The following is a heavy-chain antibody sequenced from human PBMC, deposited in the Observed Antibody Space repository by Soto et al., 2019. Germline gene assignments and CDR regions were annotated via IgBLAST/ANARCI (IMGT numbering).Heavy chain of an antibody. D-gene: IGHD3-10*01. Sequence: QVHLQQWGAGLLEPSETLSLTCAVSGVSFDGFLWTWIRQSPGQGLKWIGVISRAGGSNYNPSLNGRVTISLDKSKDQFSLRLRSVTAADTAVYYCARGLLWFGAVDYWGQGTPVTVSS. J-gene: IGHJ4*02. V-gene: IGHV4-34*01. CDR2: ISRAGGS. CDR3: ARGLLWFGAVDY. CDR1: GVSFDGFL.